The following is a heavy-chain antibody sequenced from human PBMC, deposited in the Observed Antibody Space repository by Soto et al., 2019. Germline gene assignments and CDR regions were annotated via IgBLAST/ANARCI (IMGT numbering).Heavy chain of an antibody. J-gene: IGHJ6*02. CDR1: GGTFSSYA. V-gene: IGHV1-69*13. CDR2: IIPIFGTA. D-gene: IGHD5-12*01. Sequence: ASVKVSCKASGGTFSSYAISWVRQAPGQGLEWMGGIIPIFGTANYAQKFQGRVTITADESTSTAYMELSSLRSEDTAVYYCARPVRKAWLQNNTKYYYGMDVWGQGTTVTVSS. CDR3: ARPVRKAWLQNNTKYYYGMDV.